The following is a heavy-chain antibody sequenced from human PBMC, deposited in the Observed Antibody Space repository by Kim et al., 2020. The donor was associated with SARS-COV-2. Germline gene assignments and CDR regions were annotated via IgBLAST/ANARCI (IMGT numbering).Heavy chain of an antibody. J-gene: IGHJ4*02. D-gene: IGHD5-12*01. V-gene: IGHV3-64D*09. CDR1: GFTFSSYA. CDR2: ISSNGGST. CDR3: VKPIVATIRAFDY. Sequence: GGSLRLSCSASGFTFSSYAMHWVRQAPGKGLEYVSAISSNGGSTYYADSVKGRFTISRDNSKNTLYLQMSSLRAEDTAVYYCVKPIVATIRAFDYWGQGTLVTVSS.